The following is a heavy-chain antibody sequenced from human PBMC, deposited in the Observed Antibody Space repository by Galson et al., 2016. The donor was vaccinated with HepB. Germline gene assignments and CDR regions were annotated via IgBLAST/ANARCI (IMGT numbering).Heavy chain of an antibody. CDR3: AKGLRFIYHYGMDV. Sequence: SLRLSCAASGFTFDDHAMHWVRQAPGKGLEWDSGISWKSGSIGYADSVKGRFTISRDNAKNSLYLQMNSLRAEDTALYYCAKGLRFIYHYGMDVWGQGTTVTVSS. CDR1: GFTFDDHA. J-gene: IGHJ6*02. CDR2: ISWKSGSI. V-gene: IGHV3-9*01.